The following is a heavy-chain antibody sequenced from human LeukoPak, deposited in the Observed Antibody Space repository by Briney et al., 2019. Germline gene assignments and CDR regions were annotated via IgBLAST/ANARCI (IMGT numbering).Heavy chain of an antibody. CDR3: ARDSYYGSGHHFDY. D-gene: IGHD3-10*01. CDR1: GFTFSSYN. J-gene: IGHJ4*02. Sequence: KSGGSLRLSCAASGFTFSSYNMNWVRQAPGKGLEWVSSISNSSSYIYYADSVKGRFTISRDNAKNSLYLQMNSLRAEDTAVYYCARDSYYGSGHHFDYWGQGTLVTVSS. CDR2: ISNSSSYI. V-gene: IGHV3-21*01.